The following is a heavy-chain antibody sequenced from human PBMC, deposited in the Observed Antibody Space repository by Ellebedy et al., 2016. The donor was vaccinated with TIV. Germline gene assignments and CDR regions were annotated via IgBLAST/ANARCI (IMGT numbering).Heavy chain of an antibody. J-gene: IGHJ4*02. Sequence: GESLKISXAASGFTFRSYWMSWVRQAPGKGLEWVANINQDGSEKYYVDSVKGRFTISRDNAKNSLYLQVNSLRAEDTAVYYCAKIQWLVRRYYFDYWGQGTLVTVSS. CDR2: INQDGSEK. D-gene: IGHD6-19*01. CDR3: AKIQWLVRRYYFDY. CDR1: GFTFRSYW. V-gene: IGHV3-7*01.